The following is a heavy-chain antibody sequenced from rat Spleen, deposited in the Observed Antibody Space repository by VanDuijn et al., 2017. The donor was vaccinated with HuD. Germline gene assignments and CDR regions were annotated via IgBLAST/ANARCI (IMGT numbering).Heavy chain of an antibody. CDR1: GFTFSYYY. Sequence: EVQLLESEGDLVQPGRSLKVSCAASGFTFSYYYMAWVRQGPTEGLEWVATISHDGDSTYYRDSVMGRFTISRDNAKSTLYLQMDSLRSEDTATYYCARDYGGYDYFDYWGQGVMVTVSS. CDR2: ISHDGDST. J-gene: IGHJ2*01. CDR3: ARDYGGYDYFDY. V-gene: IGHV5-20*01. D-gene: IGHD1-11*01.